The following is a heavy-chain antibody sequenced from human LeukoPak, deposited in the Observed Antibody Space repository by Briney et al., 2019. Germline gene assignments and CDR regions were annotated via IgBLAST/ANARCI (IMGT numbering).Heavy chain of an antibody. D-gene: IGHD3-22*01. Sequence: ASVKVSCKASGYTFTDYYIHWVRPAPGQGLEWMGLLDPKSGETNHAQKFQGRVIVTRDTSISTAYMELSRLRSDDTAVYYCALEVYYSDNSAFDYWGQGTLVTVSS. CDR2: LDPKSGET. J-gene: IGHJ4*02. V-gene: IGHV1-2*02. CDR1: GYTFTDYY. CDR3: ALEVYYSDNSAFDY.